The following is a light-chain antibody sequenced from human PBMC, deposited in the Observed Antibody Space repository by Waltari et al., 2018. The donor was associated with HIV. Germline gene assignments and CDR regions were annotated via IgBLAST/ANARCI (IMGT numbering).Light chain of an antibody. CDR1: NIGSKS. CDR3: QVWDSSSDHVV. J-gene: IGLJ2*01. V-gene: IGLV3-21*02. Sequence: SYVLTQPPSVSVAPGQTVRITCGGNNIGSKSVHWYQQKPGQAPGLVVYDDRDRPSGIPERFSGSNSGNTATLTISRVEAGDEADYYCQVWDSSSDHVVFGGGTKLTVL. CDR2: DDR.